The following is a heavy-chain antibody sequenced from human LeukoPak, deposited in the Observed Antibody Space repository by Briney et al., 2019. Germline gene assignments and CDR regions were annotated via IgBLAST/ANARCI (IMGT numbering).Heavy chain of an antibody. V-gene: IGHV1-18*01. D-gene: IGHD2-15*01. CDR2: ISAHYGNT. J-gene: IGHJ4*02. Sequence: GASVKVSCLASGYIFTRYGISWVRQAPGQGREWMGWISAHYGNTNYAQKFQGRLTMTTDTSTNTAYMELRSLRPDDTAVYYCARDFFHGHCSGLSCFLLDYWGQGSLVTVSS. CDR1: GYIFTRYG. CDR3: ARDFFHGHCSGLSCFLLDY.